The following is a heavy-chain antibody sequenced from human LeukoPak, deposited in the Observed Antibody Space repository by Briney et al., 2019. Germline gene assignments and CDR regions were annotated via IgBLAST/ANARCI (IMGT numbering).Heavy chain of an antibody. D-gene: IGHD6-13*01. Sequence: GGSLRPSCAASGFTFSSYAMSWVRQAPGKGLEWVSAISGSGGSTYYADSVKGRFTISRDNSKNTLYLQMSSLRAEDTAVYYCAKDRHALSAAGTDYWGQGTLVTVSS. CDR2: ISGSGGST. V-gene: IGHV3-23*01. J-gene: IGHJ4*02. CDR1: GFTFSSYA. CDR3: AKDRHALSAAGTDY.